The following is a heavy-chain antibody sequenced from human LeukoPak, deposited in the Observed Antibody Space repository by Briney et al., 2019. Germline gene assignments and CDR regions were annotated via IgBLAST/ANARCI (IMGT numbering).Heavy chain of an antibody. J-gene: IGHJ6*02. CDR3: ARDRWNDAYNGMDV. CDR2: IYHSGST. V-gene: IGHV4-59*11. CDR1: ASSGSIGRHF. Sequence: SETLSLTCTISASSGSIGRHFWAWIRQPPGKGLEWIGYIYHSGSTSYNPSLKSRVTFSVDTSKNQFSLKLNSVTAADTAVYYCARDRWNDAYNGMDVWGQGTTVTVSS. D-gene: IGHD1-1*01.